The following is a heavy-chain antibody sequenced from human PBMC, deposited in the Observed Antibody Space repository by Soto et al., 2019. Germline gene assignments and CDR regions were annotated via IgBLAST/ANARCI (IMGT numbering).Heavy chain of an antibody. D-gene: IGHD2-15*01. Sequence: ASVKVSCKASGYTFTGYYMHWVRQAPGQGLEWMGWINPNSGGTNYAQKFQGRVTMTRDTSISTAYMELSRLRSDDTAVYYCARRRVVVAATSPTYYYYGMDVWGQGTTVTSP. V-gene: IGHV1-2*02. J-gene: IGHJ6*02. CDR1: GYTFTGYY. CDR2: INPNSGGT. CDR3: ARRRVVVAATSPTYYYYGMDV.